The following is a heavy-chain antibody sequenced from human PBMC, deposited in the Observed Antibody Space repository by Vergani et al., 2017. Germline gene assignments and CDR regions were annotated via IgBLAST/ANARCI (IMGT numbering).Heavy chain of an antibody. V-gene: IGHV4-34*01. J-gene: IGHJ4*02. D-gene: IGHD2-2*02. CDR3: ATIGYRRWGYYFDY. CDR2: ICHTEDT. Sequence: QVQLQQWGAGLLKPSETLSLTCAVYGGSFSGYYWSWIRQPPGKGLEWIGEICHTEDTKYSPSLKNRVTVSVDESRNLFSLRLNSVTAADTAVYYCATIGYRRWGYYFDYWGQGILVTVSS. CDR1: GGSFSGYY.